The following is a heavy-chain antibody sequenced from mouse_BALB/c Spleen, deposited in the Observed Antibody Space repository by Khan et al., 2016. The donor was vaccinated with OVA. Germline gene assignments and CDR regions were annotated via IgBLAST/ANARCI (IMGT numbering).Heavy chain of an antibody. V-gene: IGHV5-6*01. Sequence: EVELVESGGDLVKPGGSLKLSCAASGFTFSSYGMSWVRQTPDKRLEWVATISSGGHYTYFPDSVRGRFTISRDTAKNTLYLQMSSLMTEDTAMYYYARTSARAKGDCYAMDYWGQGTSVTVSS. CDR3: ARTSARAKGDCYAMDY. D-gene: IGHD3-3*01. CDR2: ISSGGHYT. J-gene: IGHJ4*01. CDR1: GFTFSSYG.